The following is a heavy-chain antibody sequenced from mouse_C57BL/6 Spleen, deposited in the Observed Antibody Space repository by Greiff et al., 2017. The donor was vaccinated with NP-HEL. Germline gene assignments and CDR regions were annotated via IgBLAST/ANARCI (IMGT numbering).Heavy chain of an antibody. CDR1: GYTFTSYW. D-gene: IGHD2-3*01. J-gene: IGHJ2*01. CDR2: IHPNSGST. V-gene: IGHV1-64*01. Sequence: QVQLKQSGAELAKPGASVKLSCKASGYTFTSYWMHWVKQRPGQGLEWIGMIHPNSGSTNYNEKFKGKATLTADKSSSTAYMQLSSLTSEDSAVYFCARGDGYPYWGQGTTLTVSS. CDR3: ARGDGYPY.